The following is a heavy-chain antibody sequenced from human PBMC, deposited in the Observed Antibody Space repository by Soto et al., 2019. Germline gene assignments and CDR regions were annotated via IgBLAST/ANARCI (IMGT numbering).Heavy chain of an antibody. Sequence: ATVKVSCKATGYTFSAYTMNWVRQAPGQSLEWMGWINAGSGNTKYSQNFQGRVSITRDTSASTVYMELTGLTSEDTAVYYCARDTETLGPRANDALDIWGQGTMVTVSS. D-gene: IGHD3-3*02. CDR1: GYTFSAYT. V-gene: IGHV1-3*01. CDR3: ARDTETLGPRANDALDI. J-gene: IGHJ3*02. CDR2: INAGSGNT.